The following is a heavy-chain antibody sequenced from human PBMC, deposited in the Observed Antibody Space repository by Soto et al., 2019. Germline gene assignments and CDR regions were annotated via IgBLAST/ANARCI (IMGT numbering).Heavy chain of an antibody. J-gene: IGHJ4*02. CDR1: GFTFSNFW. CDR3: TRVIGGGGAY. Sequence: EVQLVESGGGLVQPGGSLRLSCAASGFTFSNFWMHWVRQVPGKGLMWVSRINEDGRIINYADSVKGRFTISRDNARVTFFLEMNSLRAGKTAIFYGTRVIGGGGAYWGQGALVTVSS. D-gene: IGHD3-10*01. CDR2: INEDGRII. V-gene: IGHV3-74*01.